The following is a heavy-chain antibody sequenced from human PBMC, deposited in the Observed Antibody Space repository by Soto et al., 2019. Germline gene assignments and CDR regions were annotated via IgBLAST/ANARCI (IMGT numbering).Heavy chain of an antibody. Sequence: QVQLQESGPGLVKPSGTLSLTCAVSSGSISSSNWRSWVRQPPGKGLEWIGVIYHSGSTNYNPSFMSRVNISVDKSKNQFFLKLSSVTAAYTAVYYCARFYDYIWGSYDYDDAFDIWGQGTMVTVSS. CDR2: IYHSGST. CDR3: ARFYDYIWGSYDYDDAFDI. V-gene: IGHV4-4*02. J-gene: IGHJ3*02. CDR1: SGSISSSNW. D-gene: IGHD3-16*01.